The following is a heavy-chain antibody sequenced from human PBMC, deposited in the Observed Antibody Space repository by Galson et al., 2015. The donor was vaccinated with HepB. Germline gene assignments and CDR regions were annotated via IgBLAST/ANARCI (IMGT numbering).Heavy chain of an antibody. CDR3: ARDGGGVVPAATPSRFDP. CDR1: GFIFSSYA. CDR2: ISYDGSNN. J-gene: IGHJ5*02. V-gene: IGHV3-30-3*01. Sequence: SLRLSCAASGFIFSSYAMHWVRQAPGKGLEWVAVISYDGSNNYYADSVKGRFTISRDNSKNTLYLQMNSLRAEDTAVYYCARDGGGVVPAATPSRFDPWGQGTLVTVSS. D-gene: IGHD2-2*01.